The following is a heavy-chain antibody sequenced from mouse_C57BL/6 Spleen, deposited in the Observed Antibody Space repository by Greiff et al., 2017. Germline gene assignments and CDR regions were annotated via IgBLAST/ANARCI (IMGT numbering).Heavy chain of an antibody. J-gene: IGHJ2*01. CDR1: GFTFSSYT. CDR3: ARELLRYYFDY. V-gene: IGHV5-9*01. CDR2: ISGGGGNT. Sequence: EVHLVESGGGLVKPGGSLKLSCAASGFTFSSYTMPWVRQTPEKRLEWVATISGGGGNTYYPDSVKGRFPLSRANAKNTVYLQMSSLRSEDTALYYCARELLRYYFDYWGQGTTLTVSA. D-gene: IGHD1-1*01.